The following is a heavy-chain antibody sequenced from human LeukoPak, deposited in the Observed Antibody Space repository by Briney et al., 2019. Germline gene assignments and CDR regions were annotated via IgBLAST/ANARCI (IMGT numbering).Heavy chain of an antibody. CDR2: IYPRDGST. CDR3: ARSALLDMMLLEDAFDI. CDR1: GYTFTSNY. J-gene: IGHJ3*02. V-gene: IGHV1-46*01. D-gene: IGHD3-16*01. Sequence: ASVKVSCKASGYTFTSNYIHWVRQAPGQGLEWMGMIYPRDGSTSYAQKFQGRVTVTRDTSTSTVYMELSSLRSEDTAVYYCARSALLDMMLLEDAFDIWGQGTMVTVSS.